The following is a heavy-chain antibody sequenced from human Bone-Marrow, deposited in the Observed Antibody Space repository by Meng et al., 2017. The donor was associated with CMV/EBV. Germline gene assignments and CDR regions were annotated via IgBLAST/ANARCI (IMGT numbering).Heavy chain of an antibody. J-gene: IGHJ5*02. CDR1: GYTFTGYY. V-gene: IGHV1-2*02. CDR2: INPNSGGT. D-gene: IGHD2-2*01. Sequence: ASVKVSCKASGYTFTGYYMHWVRQAPGQGLEWMGWINPNSGGTNYAQKFQGRVTMTRDTSISTAYIELSRLGSDDTAVYYCGREAAVPAALFDPWGQGTMVTVSS. CDR3: GREAAVPAALFDP.